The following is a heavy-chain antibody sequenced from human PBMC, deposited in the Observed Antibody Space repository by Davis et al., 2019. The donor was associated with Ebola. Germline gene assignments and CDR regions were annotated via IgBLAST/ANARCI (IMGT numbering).Heavy chain of an antibody. V-gene: IGHV3-21*01. CDR2: ISSSSSYI. D-gene: IGHD5-18*01. CDR3: ARDLGYSYGALDY. Sequence: GGSLRLSCAASGFTFSSYGMHWVRQAPGKGLEWVSSISSSSSYIYYADSVKGRFTISRDNSKNTLYLQMNSLRAEDTAVYYCARDLGYSYGALDYWGQGTLVTVSS. J-gene: IGHJ4*02. CDR1: GFTFSSYG.